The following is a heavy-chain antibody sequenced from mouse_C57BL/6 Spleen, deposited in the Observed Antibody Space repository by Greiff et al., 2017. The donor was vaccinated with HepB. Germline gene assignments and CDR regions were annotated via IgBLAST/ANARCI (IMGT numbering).Heavy chain of an antibody. CDR1: GFTFSDYG. CDR3: ARLTGGVDY. J-gene: IGHJ2*01. CDR2: ISSGSSTI. V-gene: IGHV5-17*01. Sequence: DVMLVESGGGLVKPGGSLKLSCAASGFTFSDYGMHWVRQAPEKGLEWVAYISSGSSTIYYADTVKGRFTISRDNAKNTLFLQMTSLRSEDTAMYYCARLTGGVDYWGQGTTLTVSS. D-gene: IGHD4-1*01.